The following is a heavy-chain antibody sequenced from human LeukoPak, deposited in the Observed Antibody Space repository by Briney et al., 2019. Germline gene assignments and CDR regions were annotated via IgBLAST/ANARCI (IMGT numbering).Heavy chain of an antibody. CDR2: INHSVST. V-gene: IGHV4-34*01. CDR1: GGSFSGYY. CDR3: ARWFSRPSSGYWSTDV. D-gene: IGHD5-12*01. Sequence: SETLSLTCAVYGGSFSGYYWSWIRQPPRKGLDWIGEINHSVSTNYNPSLKSRVTISVATSKNTFSLQLSSVTAADTAVYYCARWFSRPSSGYWSTDVWGKGTTVTVYS. J-gene: IGHJ6*04.